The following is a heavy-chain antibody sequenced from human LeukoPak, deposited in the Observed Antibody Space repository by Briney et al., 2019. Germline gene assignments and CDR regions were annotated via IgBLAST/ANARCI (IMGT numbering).Heavy chain of an antibody. V-gene: IGHV3-30*18. J-gene: IGHJ4*02. CDR3: AKDSSSSERSFDY. CDR1: GGSISTYY. CDR2: ISYDGSNK. D-gene: IGHD6-13*01. Sequence: LSLTCSVSGGSISTYYWSWIRQPPGKGLEWVAVISYDGSNKYYADSVRGRFTISRDNSKNTLYLQMNSLRAEDTAVYYCAKDSSSSERSFDYSGQGTLVTVSS.